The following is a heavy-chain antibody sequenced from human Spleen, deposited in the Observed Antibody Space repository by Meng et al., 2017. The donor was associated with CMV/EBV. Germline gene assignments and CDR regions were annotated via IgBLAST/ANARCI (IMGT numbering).Heavy chain of an antibody. Sequence: GESLKISCAASGFTFSSYSMNWVRQAPGKGLEWVSSVSSSSSFIYYADSVRGRFTISRDNAKDSVYLQINNLRADDTAIYYCARGGRVGAFDIWGQGTLVTVSS. J-gene: IGHJ3*02. D-gene: IGHD1-26*01. CDR1: GFTFSSYS. CDR2: VSSSSSFI. CDR3: ARGGRVGAFDI. V-gene: IGHV3-21*01.